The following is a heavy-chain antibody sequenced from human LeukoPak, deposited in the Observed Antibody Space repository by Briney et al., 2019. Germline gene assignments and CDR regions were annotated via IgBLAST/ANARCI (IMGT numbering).Heavy chain of an antibody. Sequence: PGGSLRLSCEVSGFSISYNYMSWVRQAPGKGLEWVAVIWCDGSNKYYGDSVKGRFTISRDNSKKTLYLQMNSLRVEDTAVYYCARGDGYNDAEYLQHWGQGTLVTVS. V-gene: IGHV3-33*08. CDR1: GFSISYNY. CDR3: ARGDGYNDAEYLQH. CDR2: IWCDGSNK. D-gene: IGHD5-24*01. J-gene: IGHJ1*01.